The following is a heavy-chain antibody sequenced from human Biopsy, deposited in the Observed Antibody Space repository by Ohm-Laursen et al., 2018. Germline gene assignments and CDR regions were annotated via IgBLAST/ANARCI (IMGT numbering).Heavy chain of an antibody. CDR3: ARGRRTSGWPYFDN. V-gene: IGHV4-61*01. Sequence: GTLSLTCTVSGDSLTSGPENWSWIRQSPGQGLEYIGFIYSGGNTNYKPSLKNRVTMSVDTSKNQFYLKLYSVTAADTAAYYCARGRRTSGWPYFDNWGQGALVIVSP. J-gene: IGHJ4*02. D-gene: IGHD6-19*01. CDR1: GDSLTSGPEN. CDR2: IYSGGNT.